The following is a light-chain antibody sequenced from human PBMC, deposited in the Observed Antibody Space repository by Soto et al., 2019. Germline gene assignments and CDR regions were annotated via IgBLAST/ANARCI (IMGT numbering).Light chain of an antibody. CDR3: HQYGGPGLT. CDR1: QSVASGY. Sequence: EIVLTQSPGPLSLSPGERATLSCRASQSVASGYLAWYQVKPGQAPRLLIYGASSRATGIPDRFSGSGSETDFTLTISRLEPEDFAVYYCHQYGGPGLTFGGGTKVEVK. V-gene: IGKV3-20*01. J-gene: IGKJ4*01. CDR2: GAS.